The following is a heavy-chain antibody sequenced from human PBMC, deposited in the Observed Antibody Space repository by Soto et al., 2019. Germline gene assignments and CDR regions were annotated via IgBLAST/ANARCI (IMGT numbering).Heavy chain of an antibody. J-gene: IGHJ3*02. CDR3: ARAEGGDLNDAFDI. Sequence: QTLTLTCTFSGFSLSTSGMCVSWIRQPPGKALEWLALIDWDDDKYYSTSLKTRLTISKDTSKNQVVLTMTNMDPVDTATYYCARAEGGDLNDAFDIWGQGTMVTVSS. V-gene: IGHV2-70*01. CDR2: IDWDDDK. CDR1: GFSLSTSGMC. D-gene: IGHD2-21*02.